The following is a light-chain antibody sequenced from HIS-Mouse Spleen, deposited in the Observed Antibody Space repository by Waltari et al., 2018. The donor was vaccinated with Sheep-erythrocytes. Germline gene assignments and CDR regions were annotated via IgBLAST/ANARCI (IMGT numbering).Light chain of an antibody. Sequence: QSALTQPRSVSGSPGQSVTISCPGTSSYVGVYNYVPWYQQHPGKAPKLMIYDVSKRPSGVPDRFSGSKSGNTASLTISGLQAEDEADYYCCSYAGSYNHVFATGTKVTVL. CDR3: CSYAGSYNHV. V-gene: IGLV2-11*01. CDR2: DVS. CDR1: SSYVGVYNY. J-gene: IGLJ1*01.